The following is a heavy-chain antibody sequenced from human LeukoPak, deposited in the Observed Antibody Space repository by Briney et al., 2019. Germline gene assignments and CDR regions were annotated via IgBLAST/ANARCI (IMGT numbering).Heavy chain of an antibody. CDR3: ASGHCSSTRCYQTPIDY. D-gene: IGHD2-2*01. Sequence: GESLKISCKGSGYSFTSYWIGWVRQMPGKGLEWMGIIYPGDSDTRYSPSFQGQVTISADKSISTAYLQWSSLKASDTAMYYCASGHCSSTRCYQTPIDYWGQGTLVTVSS. J-gene: IGHJ4*02. V-gene: IGHV5-51*01. CDR1: GYSFTSYW. CDR2: IYPGDSDT.